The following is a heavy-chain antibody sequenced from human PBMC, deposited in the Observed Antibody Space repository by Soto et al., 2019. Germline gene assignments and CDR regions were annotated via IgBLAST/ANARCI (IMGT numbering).Heavy chain of an antibody. D-gene: IGHD3-3*01. CDR2: ISYDGSNK. Sequence: PGGSLILSCAASGFTFSSYAMHWVRQAPGKGLEWVAVISYDGSNKYYADSVKGRFTISRDNSKNTLYLQMNSLRAEDTAVYYCARGRRVADYYYYYGMDVWGQGTTVTVSS. V-gene: IGHV3-30-3*01. CDR1: GFTFSSYA. J-gene: IGHJ6*02. CDR3: ARGRRVADYYYYYGMDV.